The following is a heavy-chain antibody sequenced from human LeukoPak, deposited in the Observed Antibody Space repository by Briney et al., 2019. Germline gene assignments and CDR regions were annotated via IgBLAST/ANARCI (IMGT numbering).Heavy chain of an antibody. CDR3: AREVRKIVVVPAAIKSNWFDP. D-gene: IGHD2-2*02. Sequence: SVKVSCKASGGTFSSYAISWVRQAPGQGLEWMGGIIPIFGTANYAQKFQGRVTITADESTSTAYMELSSLRSEDTAVYYCAREVRKIVVVPAAIKSNWFDPWGQGTLVTVSS. J-gene: IGHJ5*02. V-gene: IGHV1-69*01. CDR1: GGTFSSYA. CDR2: IIPIFGTA.